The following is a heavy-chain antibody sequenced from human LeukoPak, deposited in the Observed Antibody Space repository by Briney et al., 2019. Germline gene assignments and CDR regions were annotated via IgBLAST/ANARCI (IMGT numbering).Heavy chain of an antibody. CDR2: MNPNSGNT. CDR3: VKESGAVFGPDYFDS. Sequence: ASVKVSCKASGYTFTSYDINWVRQATGQGLEWMGYMNPNSGNTVSAQKFQGRVTMTRDTSITTAYMKLSSLRSEDTAVYYCVKESGAVFGPDYFDSWGQGTLVTVSS. V-gene: IGHV1-8*01. CDR1: GYTFTSYD. D-gene: IGHD6-19*01. J-gene: IGHJ4*02.